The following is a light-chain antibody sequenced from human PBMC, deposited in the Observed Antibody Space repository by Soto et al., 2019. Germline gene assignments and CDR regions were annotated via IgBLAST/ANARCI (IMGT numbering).Light chain of an antibody. Sequence: EIVMTQSPATLSVSPGERATLSCRASQSFSSNLSWYQQKPGQAPRLLIYGASTRATGIPARFSGSGSGTEFTLTISSLQSEDFAVYYCQQYNNWPIFGQGTRLEI. CDR1: QSFSSN. J-gene: IGKJ5*01. CDR3: QQYNNWPI. V-gene: IGKV3-15*01. CDR2: GAS.